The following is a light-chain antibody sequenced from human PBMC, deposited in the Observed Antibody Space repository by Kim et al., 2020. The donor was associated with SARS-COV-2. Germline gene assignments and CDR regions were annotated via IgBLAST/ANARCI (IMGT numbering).Light chain of an antibody. J-gene: IGKJ2*01. CDR1: QSVFSGSLSKNY. CDR3: QQYFSNPRT. Sequence: RATITGKSSQSVFSGSLSKNYLAWYQQKPGQPPKLLIYRASTRESGVPDRFSGSGSGTDFTLTISSLQAEDVAVYYCQQYFSNPRTFGQGTKLEI. CDR2: RAS. V-gene: IGKV4-1*01.